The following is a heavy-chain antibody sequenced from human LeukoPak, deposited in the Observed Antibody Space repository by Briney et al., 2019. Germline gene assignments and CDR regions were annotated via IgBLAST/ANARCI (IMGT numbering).Heavy chain of an antibody. CDR2: ISSSSSYI. Sequence: GGSLRLSCAASGFTFSSYSMNWVRQAPGKGLEWVSSISSSSSYIYYADSVKGRFTISRHNAKNSLYLQMNSLRAEDTAVYYCARVNPLNYYDSSGAWGQGTLVTVSS. V-gene: IGHV3-21*01. J-gene: IGHJ5*02. CDR3: ARVNPLNYYDSSGA. CDR1: GFTFSSYS. D-gene: IGHD3-22*01.